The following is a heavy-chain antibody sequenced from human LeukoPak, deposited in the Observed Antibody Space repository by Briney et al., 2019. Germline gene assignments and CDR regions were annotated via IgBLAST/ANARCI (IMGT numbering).Heavy chain of an antibody. V-gene: IGHV4-38-2*02. J-gene: IGHJ4*02. CDR2: IYHSGST. D-gene: IGHD2-8*01. Sequence: SETLSLTCTVSGYSISSGYYWGWIRQPPGKGLEWIGSIYHSGSTYYIPSLKSRVTISVDTSKNQFSLKLSSGTAADTAVYYCARGRCTNGVCYGLDYWGQGTLVTVSS. CDR1: GYSISSGYY. CDR3: ARGRCTNGVCYGLDY.